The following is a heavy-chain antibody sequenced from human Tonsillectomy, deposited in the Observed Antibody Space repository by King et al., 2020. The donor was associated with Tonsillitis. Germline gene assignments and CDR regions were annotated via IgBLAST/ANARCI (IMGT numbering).Heavy chain of an antibody. CDR1: GFTFNTAW. V-gene: IGHV3-15*01. Sequence: VQLVESGGGLVYPGGSLRLSCAASGFTFNTAWMTWVRQAAGKGLEWVGRIKSKVDGGTTDYATPVQGRFTISRDDSQNTLYLQMNSLKTEDTAVYYCVAGGWWGQGTLVTVSS. CDR2: IKSKVDGGTT. J-gene: IGHJ4*02. D-gene: IGHD2-15*01. CDR3: VAGGW.